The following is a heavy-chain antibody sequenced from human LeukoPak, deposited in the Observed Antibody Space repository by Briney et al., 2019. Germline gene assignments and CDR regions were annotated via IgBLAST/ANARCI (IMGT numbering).Heavy chain of an antibody. D-gene: IGHD2-2*01. J-gene: IGHJ6*03. Sequence: GGSLRLSCAASGSTFSSYDMHWARKATGKGLEWVPVIGTAGDTYYPGSVKGRFTISRENAKNSLYLQMNSLRAGDVPHCSSTSCYGGDYYYYYMDVWGKGTPVTISS. CDR1: GSTFSSYD. V-gene: IGHV3-13*01. CDR3: TSCYGGDYYYYYMDV. CDR2: IGTAGDT.